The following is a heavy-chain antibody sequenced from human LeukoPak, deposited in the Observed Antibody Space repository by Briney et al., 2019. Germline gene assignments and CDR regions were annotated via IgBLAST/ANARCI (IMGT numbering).Heavy chain of an antibody. CDR2: IYYSGST. Sequence: SETLSLTCTVSGGSISSSSYYWGWIRPPPGKGLEWFGCIYYSGSTYYNPSLKSRVTISVDTSKNQFSLKLSSLTAADTAVYYCASKTYYDFWSGYTIDPWGQGTLVTVSS. CDR1: GGSISSSSYY. D-gene: IGHD3-3*01. V-gene: IGHV4-39*07. CDR3: ASKTYYDFWSGYTIDP. J-gene: IGHJ5*02.